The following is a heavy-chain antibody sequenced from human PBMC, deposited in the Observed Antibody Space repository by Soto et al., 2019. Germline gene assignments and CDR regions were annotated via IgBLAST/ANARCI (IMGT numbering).Heavy chain of an antibody. J-gene: IGHJ6*02. CDR1: GGTFSSDF. CDR3: ARDQDSDNYVYAGSQEPYGMDV. CDR2: TIARFGSA. V-gene: IGHV1-69*06. D-gene: IGHD3-16*01. Sequence: SVKVSCKASGGTFSSDFISWVRQAPGLGLEWVGGTIARFGSANFAQKFQGRVTITADRFTSTVYMELSSLTSEDTATYYCARDQDSDNYVYAGSQEPYGMDVWGQGTTVTVSS.